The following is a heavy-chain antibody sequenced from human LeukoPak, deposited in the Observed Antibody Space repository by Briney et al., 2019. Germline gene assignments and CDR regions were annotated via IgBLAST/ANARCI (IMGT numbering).Heavy chain of an antibody. J-gene: IGHJ4*02. D-gene: IGHD3-22*01. CDR3: ARGRSYYDSSGYYYF. CDR1: EGTFSSYA. CDR2: IIPIFGTA. V-gene: IGHV1-69*05. Sequence: SVKVSCKASEGTFSSYAISWVRQAPGQGLEWMGGIIPIFGTANYAQKFQGRVTITTDESTSTAYMELSSLRSEDTAVYYCARGRSYYDSSGYYYFWGQGTLVTVSS.